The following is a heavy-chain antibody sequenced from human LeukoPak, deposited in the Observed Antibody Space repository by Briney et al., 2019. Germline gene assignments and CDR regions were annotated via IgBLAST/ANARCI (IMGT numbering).Heavy chain of an antibody. CDR3: ARDSCSSTSCLSIDDQ. CDR1: GYTFIAYY. CDR2: INPNSGGT. D-gene: IGHD2-2*01. Sequence: ASVKVSCKASGYTFIAYYMHWVRQAPGQGLEWMGWINPNSGGTNYAQKFQGRVTMTRDTSISTVYMELSRLRSDDTAVYYCARDSCSSTSCLSIDDQWGQGNLFTVSS. V-gene: IGHV1-2*02. J-gene: IGHJ4*02.